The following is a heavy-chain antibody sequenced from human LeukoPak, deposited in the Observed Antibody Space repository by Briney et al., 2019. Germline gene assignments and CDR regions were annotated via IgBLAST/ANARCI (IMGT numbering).Heavy chain of an antibody. J-gene: IGHJ4*02. D-gene: IGHD3-3*01. CDR3: ARGDPVYYDFWSGYYIEGDFDY. Sequence: ASVMVSCKTSGYTFTSYGISWVRQAPGQGLEWMGWISAYNGNTNYAQKVQGRVTMTTDTSTSTAYMELRSLRSDDTAVYYCARGDPVYYDFWSGYYIEGDFDYWGQGTLVTVSS. CDR1: GYTFTSYG. CDR2: ISAYNGNT. V-gene: IGHV1-18*01.